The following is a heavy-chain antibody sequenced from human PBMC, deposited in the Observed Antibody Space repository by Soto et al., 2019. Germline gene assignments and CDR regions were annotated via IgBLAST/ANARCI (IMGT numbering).Heavy chain of an antibody. CDR3: ARIVESGYTIDFDL. V-gene: IGHV4-30-4*01. D-gene: IGHD3-16*02. CDR1: GGSISSGDYY. CDR2: IYYSGST. Sequence: QVQLQESGPGLVKPSQTLSLTCTVPGGSISSGDYYWTWIRQPPGKGLEWIGYIYYSGSTNYNPSPSSRVTLSVDTAKNQFSLNLSSVTAADPAVYYCARIVESGYTIDFDLWGRGTLVTVSS. J-gene: IGHJ2*01.